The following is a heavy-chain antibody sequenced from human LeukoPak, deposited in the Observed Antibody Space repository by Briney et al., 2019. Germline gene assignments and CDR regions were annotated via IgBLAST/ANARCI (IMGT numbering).Heavy chain of an antibody. Sequence: GGPLRLSCAASGFTFSSYSMNWVRQAPGKGLEWVSSISSSSSYIYYADSVKGRFTISRDNAKNSLYLQMNSLRAEDTAVYYCARDVPYSYVGLFDYWGQGTLVTVSS. CDR2: ISSSSSYI. CDR3: ARDVPYSYVGLFDY. D-gene: IGHD5-18*01. J-gene: IGHJ4*02. CDR1: GFTFSSYS. V-gene: IGHV3-21*01.